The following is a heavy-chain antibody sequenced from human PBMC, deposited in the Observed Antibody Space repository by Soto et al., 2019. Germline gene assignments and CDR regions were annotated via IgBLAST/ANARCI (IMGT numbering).Heavy chain of an antibody. CDR2: ISAFNGNT. D-gene: IGHD6-19*01. Sequence: QDQLVQSGAEVKKPGASVTVSCKASGYSFTNYGVTWVRQAPGQGLEWMRWISAFNGNTHYAQNLQGRVTMTTDASTSTAYMELRSLRSDDTAVYYCARDRGVAPPVAGNTHYYYYMDVWGKGTTVTVSS. J-gene: IGHJ6*03. CDR3: ARDRGVAPPVAGNTHYYYYMDV. V-gene: IGHV1-18*01. CDR1: GYSFTNYG.